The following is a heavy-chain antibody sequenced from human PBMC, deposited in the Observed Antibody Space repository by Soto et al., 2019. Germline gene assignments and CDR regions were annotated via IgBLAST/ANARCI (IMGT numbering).Heavy chain of an antibody. Sequence: GGSLRLSCAASGFMFSAYTMNWVRQAPGKGLEWLSSISSSSSYIYYADSVKGRFTISGDNAKNSLYLQMNSLRAEDTAVYYCARDRDSGSYLDAFDIWGQGTMVTVSS. V-gene: IGHV3-21*01. J-gene: IGHJ3*02. CDR2: ISSSSSYI. D-gene: IGHD1-26*01. CDR1: GFMFSAYT. CDR3: ARDRDSGSYLDAFDI.